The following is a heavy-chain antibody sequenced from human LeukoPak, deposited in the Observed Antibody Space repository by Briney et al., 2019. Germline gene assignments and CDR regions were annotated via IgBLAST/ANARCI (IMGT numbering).Heavy chain of an antibody. CDR3: TTDEGCLNY. V-gene: IGHV3-15*01. J-gene: IGHJ4*02. CDR1: GFTFDDYG. D-gene: IGHD3-16*01. Sequence: GGSLRLSCAASGFTFDDYGMSWVRQAPGKGLEWVGRIKTKADGGTTDYAAPVKGRFTISRDDSKNTLSLQLNSLKTEDTAVYYCTTDEGCLNYWGQGTLVTVSS. CDR2: IKTKADGGTT.